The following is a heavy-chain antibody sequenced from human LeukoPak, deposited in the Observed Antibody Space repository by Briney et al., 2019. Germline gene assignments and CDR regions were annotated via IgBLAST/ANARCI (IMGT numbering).Heavy chain of an antibody. CDR1: GFTFSSYA. CDR3: AKEKLGYYYYGMDV. J-gene: IGHJ6*02. Sequence: GGSLRLSCAASGFTFSSYAMSWVRQAPGKGLEWVSAISGSGGSTYYAGSVKGRFTISRDNSKNTLYLQMNSLRAEDTAVYYCAKEKLGYYYYGMDVWGQGTTVTVSS. V-gene: IGHV3-23*01. D-gene: IGHD3-16*01. CDR2: ISGSGGST.